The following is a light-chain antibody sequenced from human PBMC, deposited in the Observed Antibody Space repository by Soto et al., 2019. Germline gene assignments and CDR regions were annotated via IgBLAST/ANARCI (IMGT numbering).Light chain of an antibody. J-gene: IGKJ4*01. Sequence: DIQMTQSPSTLSASVGDRVTITCRASQSVSGFLAWYQGRPGKAPKLLIYDASNLETGVPLRFSGSGSGTEFTLTISSLQPDDFATYFCQQYSTYPLTLGGGTKVEI. CDR3: QQYSTYPLT. CDR2: DAS. V-gene: IGKV1-5*01. CDR1: QSVSGF.